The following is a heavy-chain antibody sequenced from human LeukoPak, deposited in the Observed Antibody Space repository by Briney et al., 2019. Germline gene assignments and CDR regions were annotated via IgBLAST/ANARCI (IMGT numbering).Heavy chain of an antibody. J-gene: IGHJ4*02. CDR2: IIPIFGTA. V-gene: IGHV1-69*05. CDR3: ARGYRGYDFDY. CDR1: GDTFSSYA. D-gene: IGHD5-12*01. Sequence: SVKVSCKASGDTFSSYAISCVRQAPGQGLEWMGGIIPIFGTANYAQKFQGRVTITTDESTSTAYMELSSLRSEDTAVYYCARGYRGYDFDYWGQGTLVTVSS.